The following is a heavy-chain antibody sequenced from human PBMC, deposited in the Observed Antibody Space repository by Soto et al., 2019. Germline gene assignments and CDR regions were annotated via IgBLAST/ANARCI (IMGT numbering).Heavy chain of an antibody. Sequence: EVQLVESGGGLVQPGGSLRLSCADSGFILRNYWMSWVHQAPGMGLQWVASIKEDGSEKYYVDPVKGRFTISRENAKNSLYLQMNSLRAEDTAVYYCARYRSLDPWGQGILVTVSS. V-gene: IGHV3-7*03. CDR3: ARYRSLDP. J-gene: IGHJ5*02. CDR2: IKEDGSEK. D-gene: IGHD3-16*02. CDR1: GFILRNYW.